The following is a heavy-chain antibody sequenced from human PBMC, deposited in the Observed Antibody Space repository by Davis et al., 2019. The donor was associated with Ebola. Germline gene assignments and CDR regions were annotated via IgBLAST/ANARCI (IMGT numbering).Heavy chain of an antibody. V-gene: IGHV3-7*01. J-gene: IGHJ4*02. D-gene: IGHD6-19*01. CDR2: IKYDESEN. CDR1: GFTFSDYW. CDR3: ARVAVAGFDF. Sequence: PGGSLRLSCAASGFTFSDYWMSWVRQAPGKGLEWVANIKYDESENFYVDSVKGRFTISRGNARNSLYLQMNSLRAEDTALYYCARVAVAGFDFWGQGTLVTVSS.